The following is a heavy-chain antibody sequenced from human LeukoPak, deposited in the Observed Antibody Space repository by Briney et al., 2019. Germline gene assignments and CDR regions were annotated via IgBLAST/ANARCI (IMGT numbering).Heavy chain of an antibody. CDR1: GGSISSGDYY. V-gene: IGHV4-30-4*01. J-gene: IGHJ4*02. CDR3: ARVSYDSSGYLIGYFDY. CDR2: IYYSGST. D-gene: IGHD3-22*01. Sequence: SQTLSLTCTVSGGSISSGDYYWSWIRQPPGKGLEWIGYIYYSGSTYYNPSLESRVTISVDTSKNQFSLKLSSATAADTAVYYCARVSYDSSGYLIGYFDYWGQGTLVTVSS.